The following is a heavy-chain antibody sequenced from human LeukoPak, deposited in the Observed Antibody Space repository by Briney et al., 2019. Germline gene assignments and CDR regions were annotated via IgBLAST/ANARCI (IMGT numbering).Heavy chain of an antibody. CDR3: ARVGYGGNSV. CDR1: GGTFSSYA. J-gene: IGHJ4*02. CDR2: IIPIFGTA. V-gene: IGHV1-69*13. Sequence: SVKVSFKASGGTFSSYAISWVRQAPGQGLEWMGGIIPIFGTANYAQKFQGRVTITADESTSTAYMELSSLRSEDRAVYYCARVGYGGNSVWGQGTLVTVSS. D-gene: IGHD4-23*01.